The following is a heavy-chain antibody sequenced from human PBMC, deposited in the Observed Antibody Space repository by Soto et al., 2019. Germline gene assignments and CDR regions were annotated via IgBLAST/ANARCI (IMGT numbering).Heavy chain of an antibody. V-gene: IGHV3-9*01. CDR1: GFTFDDYA. Sequence: GGSLRLSCAASGFTFDDYAMHWVRQAPGKGLEWVSGISWNSGSIGYADSVKGRFTISRDNAKNSLYLQMNSLRAEDTALYYCPKGGSGYYFVFDYWGQGTLVTVSS. CDR2: ISWNSGSI. D-gene: IGHD3-22*01. CDR3: PKGGSGYYFVFDY. J-gene: IGHJ4*02.